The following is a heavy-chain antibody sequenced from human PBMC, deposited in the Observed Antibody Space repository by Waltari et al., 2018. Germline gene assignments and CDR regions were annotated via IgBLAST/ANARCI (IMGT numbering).Heavy chain of an antibody. J-gene: IGHJ6*02. CDR3: AKDRVGNFYYYGMDV. CDR1: GVTFGNYV. CDR2: ITSGENT. Sequence: EVQLLQSGGGLVQPGGSLRLSCAVSGVTFGNYVMSWLRQAPGKGLEVASSITSGENTKYAASVKGRFTISRDNSKNTLYLQMNTVRAEDTALYYCAKDRVGNFYYYGMDVWGQGTTVTVSS. D-gene: IGHD3-10*01. V-gene: IGHV3-23*01.